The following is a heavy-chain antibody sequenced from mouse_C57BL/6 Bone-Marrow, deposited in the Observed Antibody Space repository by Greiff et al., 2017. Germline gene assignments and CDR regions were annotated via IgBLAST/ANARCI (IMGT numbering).Heavy chain of an antibody. J-gene: IGHJ1*03. V-gene: IGHV14-4*01. CDR3: TTYYSNYWYFDV. Sequence: VQLQQSGAELVRPGASVKLSCTASGFNIKDDYMHWVKQRPEQGLEWIGWIDPENGDTEYASKFQGKATITADTSSNTAYLQLSSLTSKDTAVYYCTTYYSNYWYFDVWGTGTTVTVSS. D-gene: IGHD2-5*01. CDR2: IDPENGDT. CDR1: GFNIKDDY.